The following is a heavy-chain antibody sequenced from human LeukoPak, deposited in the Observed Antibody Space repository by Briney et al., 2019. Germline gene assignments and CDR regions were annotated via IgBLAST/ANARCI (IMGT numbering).Heavy chain of an antibody. CDR1: GFTFSSYG. V-gene: IGHV3-30*18. CDR2: ISYHGSDK. CDR3: AKGRGYDFWSGYCDY. Sequence: GGSLRLSRAASGFTFSSYGMHWVRQAPGKGLECVAVISYHGSDKHYGDSVKGRFTISRDNSKNTLYLQMNGLRAEDTAVYYCAKGRGYDFWSGYCDYWGQGTLVTVSS. J-gene: IGHJ4*02. D-gene: IGHD3-3*01.